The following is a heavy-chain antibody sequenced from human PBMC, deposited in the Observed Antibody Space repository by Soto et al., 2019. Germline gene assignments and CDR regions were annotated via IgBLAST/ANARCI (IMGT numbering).Heavy chain of an antibody. V-gene: IGHV1-8*01. CDR3: ARGHRGSSWDNWFDP. CDR2: MNPNSGST. Sequence: GASVKVSCKASGYTFTSYDINWVRQATGQGLEWMGWMNPNSGSTGYAQKFQGRVTMTRNTSISTAYMELSSLRSEDTAVYYCARGHRGSSWDNWFDPWGQGTLVTVTS. CDR1: GYTFTSYD. D-gene: IGHD6-13*01. J-gene: IGHJ5*02.